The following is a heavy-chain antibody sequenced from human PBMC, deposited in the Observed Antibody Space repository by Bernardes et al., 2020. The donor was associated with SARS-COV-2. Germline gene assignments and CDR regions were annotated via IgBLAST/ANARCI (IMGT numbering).Heavy chain of an antibody. Sequence: GGYLRRPLAVPWFPVSRNHLGLVPQAPGKGPEGVCVIFRGGGPYYAHSPQGRFTISRDNSKNTLNLQMNSLRTEDTAMYYCARAPTEYCSGGRCYSHVDYFYYGMDVWGQGTTVTVSS. CDR2: IFRGGGP. D-gene: IGHD2-15*01. CDR3: ARAPTEYCSGGRCYSHVDYFYYGMDV. V-gene: IGHV3-53*05. CDR1: WFPVSRNH. J-gene: IGHJ6*02.